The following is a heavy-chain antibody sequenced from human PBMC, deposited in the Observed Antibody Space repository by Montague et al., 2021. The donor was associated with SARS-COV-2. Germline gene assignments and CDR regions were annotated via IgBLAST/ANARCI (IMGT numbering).Heavy chain of an antibody. CDR3: ARHLRVTTVTSHMYHYAMDV. CDR1: GDSIRNYS. CDR2: IYYSGST. D-gene: IGHD4-11*01. Sequence: SETLSLTCSVSGDSIRNYSWSWIRQSPGKGLEWIGYIYYSGSTNYNPSLTSRVTISVDTSKNQVSLKLTSVTAADTAVYYCARHLRVTTVTSHMYHYAMDVGGQGTTVPVS. V-gene: IGHV4-59*08. J-gene: IGHJ6*02.